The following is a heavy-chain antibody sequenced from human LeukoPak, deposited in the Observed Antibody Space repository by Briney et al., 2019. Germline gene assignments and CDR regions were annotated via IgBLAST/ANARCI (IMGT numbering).Heavy chain of an antibody. CDR3: ARVRYYDFWSVPGGYYYYYMDV. Sequence: ASVKVSCKASGYTFTSYYMHWVRQAPGQGLEWMGIINPSGGSTSYAQKFQGRVTMTRDTSTSTVYMELSSLRSEDTAVYYCARVRYYDFWSVPGGYYYYYMDVWGKGTTVTVSS. J-gene: IGHJ6*03. D-gene: IGHD3-3*01. CDR2: INPSGGST. CDR1: GYTFTSYY. V-gene: IGHV1-46*01.